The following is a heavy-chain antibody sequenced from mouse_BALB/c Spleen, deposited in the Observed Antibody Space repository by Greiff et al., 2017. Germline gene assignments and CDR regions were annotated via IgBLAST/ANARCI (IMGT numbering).Heavy chain of an antibody. V-gene: IGHV2-9*02. Sequence: VQVVESGPGLVAPSQSLSITCTVSGFSLTSYGVHWVRQPPGKGLEWLGVIWAGGSTNYNSALMSRLSISKDNSKSQVFLKMNSLQTDDTAMYYCAREKTTMRAWFAYWGQGTLVTVSA. J-gene: IGHJ3*01. CDR2: IWAGGST. CDR1: GFSLTSYG. D-gene: IGHD2-1*01. CDR3: AREKTTMRAWFAY.